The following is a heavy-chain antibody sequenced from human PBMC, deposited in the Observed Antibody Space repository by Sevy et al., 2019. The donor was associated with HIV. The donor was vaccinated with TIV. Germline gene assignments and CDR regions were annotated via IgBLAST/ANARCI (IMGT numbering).Heavy chain of an antibody. D-gene: IGHD3-22*01. CDR3: ASSYYESSGYSPLYYYGMDV. CDR1: GGTFSNYA. CDR2: FIPMFDTE. V-gene: IGHV1-69*13. J-gene: IGHJ6*02. Sequence: ASVKVSCKASGGTFSNYAISWVRQAPGQGLEWMGGFIPMFDTENSAQKFQRRVTLTADGSTSTAYMELSSLRSEDTAVYYCASSYYESSGYSPLYYYGMDVWGQGTTVTVSS.